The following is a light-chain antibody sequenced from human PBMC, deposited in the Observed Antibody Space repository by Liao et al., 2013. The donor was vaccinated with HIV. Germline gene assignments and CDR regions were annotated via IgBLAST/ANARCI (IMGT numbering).Light chain of an antibody. V-gene: IGLV3-21*02. Sequence: SYELTQPPSVSVSPGQTARITCSGDALPNQYAYWYQQKPGQAPVLLIQYDSVRPSGIPDRFSASDSGATATLTIRRVEVGDEADYYCQVWDNSVDRVVFGGGTKLTVL. CDR3: QVWDNSVDRVV. CDR1: ALPNQY. J-gene: IGLJ2*01. CDR2: YDS.